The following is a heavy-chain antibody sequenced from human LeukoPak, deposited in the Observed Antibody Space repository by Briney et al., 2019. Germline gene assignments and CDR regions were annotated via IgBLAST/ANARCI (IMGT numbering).Heavy chain of an antibody. V-gene: IGHV3-20*04. CDR2: INWNGGST. CDR1: GFTFDDYG. D-gene: IGHD2-8*01. J-gene: IGHJ5*02. Sequence: PGGSLRLSCAASGFTFDDYGLSWVRHAPGKGLEWVSGINWNGGSTGYADSVKGRFTMSRDNAKNSLYLQMSSLRVEDTAVYYCARLGTNNGAWFDPRGQGTLVTVSS. CDR3: ARLGTNNGAWFDP.